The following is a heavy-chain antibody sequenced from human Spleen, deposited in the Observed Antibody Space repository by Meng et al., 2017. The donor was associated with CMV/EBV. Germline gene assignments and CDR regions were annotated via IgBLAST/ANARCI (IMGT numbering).Heavy chain of an antibody. CDR2: IIPILGIS. J-gene: IGHJ4*02. V-gene: IGHV1-69*10. D-gene: IGHD5-12*01. CDR1: GGTFGNYA. Sequence: QVQLVQSGAEVKKSGSSVKVSCKASGGTFGNYAMNWVRQAPGQGLEWMGGIIPILGISNYAQKFQGRVTATADKSTRTAYMELSSLTSEDTAVNYCARGSGYLNPFDYWGQGTLVTVSS. CDR3: ARGSGYLNPFDY.